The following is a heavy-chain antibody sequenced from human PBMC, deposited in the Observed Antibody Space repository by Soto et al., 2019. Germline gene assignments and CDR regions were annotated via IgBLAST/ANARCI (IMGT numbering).Heavy chain of an antibody. J-gene: IGHJ6*02. Sequence: GESLKISCKASGYSFTSYWIGWVRQMPGKGLEWMGIIYPGDSDTRYSPSFQGQVTISADKSISTAYLQWSSLKASDTAMYYCARGEDRYYYGMDVWGQGTTVTVSS. CDR3: ARGEDRYYYGMDV. CDR1: GYSFTSYW. CDR2: IYPGDSDT. V-gene: IGHV5-51*01.